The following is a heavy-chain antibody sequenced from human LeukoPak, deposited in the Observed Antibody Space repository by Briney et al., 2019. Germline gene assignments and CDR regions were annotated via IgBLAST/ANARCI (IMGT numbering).Heavy chain of an antibody. CDR2: ISSSSSTI. Sequence: GGSLRLSCAASGFTFSSYSMNWVRQAPGKGLEWVSYISSSSSTIYYADSVKGRFTISRDNAKNSLYLQMNSLRAEDTAVYYCATRLTKYGDYFFDYWGQGTLVTVSS. V-gene: IGHV3-48*01. CDR3: ATRLTKYGDYFFDY. J-gene: IGHJ4*02. CDR1: GFTFSSYS. D-gene: IGHD4-17*01.